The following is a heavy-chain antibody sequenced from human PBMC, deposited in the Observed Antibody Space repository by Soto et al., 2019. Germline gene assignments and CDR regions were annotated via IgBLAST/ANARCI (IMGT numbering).Heavy chain of an antibody. CDR2: MNPNSGNT. Sequence: ASVKVSCKASGYTFTSYDINWVRQATGQGLEWMGWMNPNSGNTGYAQKFQGRVTMTRNTSISTACMELSSLRSEDTAVYYCARVNCSGGSCYFFWFDPWGQGTLVTVSS. J-gene: IGHJ5*02. CDR1: GYTFTSYD. D-gene: IGHD2-15*01. CDR3: ARVNCSGGSCYFFWFDP. V-gene: IGHV1-8*01.